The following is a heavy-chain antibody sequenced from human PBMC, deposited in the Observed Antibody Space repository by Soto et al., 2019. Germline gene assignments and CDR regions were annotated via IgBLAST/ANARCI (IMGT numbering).Heavy chain of an antibody. V-gene: IGHV5-51*01. Sequence: GESLKISCKGSGYSFTTYWISWVRQMPGKGLEWMGIIYPGDSDTRYSPSFQGQVTISADKSISTAYLQWSSLKASDTAMYYCARRYCSSTSCYGYFDYWGQGTLVTVSS. CDR1: GYSFTTYW. D-gene: IGHD2-2*01. J-gene: IGHJ4*02. CDR3: ARRYCSSTSCYGYFDY. CDR2: IYPGDSDT.